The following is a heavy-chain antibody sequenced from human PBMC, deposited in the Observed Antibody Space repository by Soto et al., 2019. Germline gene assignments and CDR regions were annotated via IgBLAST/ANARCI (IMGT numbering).Heavy chain of an antibody. J-gene: IGHJ4*02. D-gene: IGHD1-1*01. Sequence: RRLSCAASGFTFTTYWMHWVRQVPGKGLVWVSRINGDGSSTTYADSVKGRFTISRDNAKNTLYLQMNSLRAEDTAVYYCTRGPRASSTGTGAHWGQGTLVTVSS. CDR3: TRGPRASSTGTGAH. CDR1: GFTFTTYW. CDR2: INGDGSST. V-gene: IGHV3-74*01.